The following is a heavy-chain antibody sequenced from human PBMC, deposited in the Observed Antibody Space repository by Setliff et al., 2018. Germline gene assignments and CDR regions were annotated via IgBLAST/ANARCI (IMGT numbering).Heavy chain of an antibody. CDR2: INTNTGNP. CDR1: GYTFTTYA. D-gene: IGHD3-10*01. CDR3: ARASRFGTIKYRGDYYMDV. J-gene: IGHJ6*03. Sequence: ASVKVSCKASGYTFTTYAISWVRQAPGQGLEWMGWINTNTGNPSYAQEFTGRFVFTLDTSGSTAYLQISSLKAEDTAVYYCARASRFGTIKYRGDYYMDVWGQGTTVTVSS. V-gene: IGHV7-4-1*02.